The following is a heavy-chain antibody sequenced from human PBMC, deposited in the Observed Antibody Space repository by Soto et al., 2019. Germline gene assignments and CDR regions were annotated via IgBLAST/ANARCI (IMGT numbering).Heavy chain of an antibody. D-gene: IGHD4-17*01. Sequence: HVQLVQSGAEVKNPGSSVKVSCKASGGTFSSYAISWVRQAPGQGLEWMGGIIAIFGTANYAQKFQGRVTITADESTSTAYMELSSLRSEDTAVYYWARDRPPDYGDYGGYWFDPWGQGTLVTVSS. J-gene: IGHJ5*02. CDR1: GGTFSSYA. V-gene: IGHV1-69*01. CDR3: ARDRPPDYGDYGGYWFDP. CDR2: IIAIFGTA.